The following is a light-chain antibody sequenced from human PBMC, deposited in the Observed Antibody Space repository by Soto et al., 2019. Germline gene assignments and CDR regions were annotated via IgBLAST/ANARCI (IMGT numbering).Light chain of an antibody. V-gene: IGKV3-15*01. CDR1: QSISSN. J-gene: IGKJ1*01. Sequence: EIVMTQSPAVVPVSPGERATLSCRASQSISSNLAWYQHKPGQAPRLLISGASTRATGIPARFSGSGSGTESTLTISILPSEVLADYYYQQYNHWPTFGQGTKLEIK. CDR2: GAS. CDR3: QQYNHWPT.